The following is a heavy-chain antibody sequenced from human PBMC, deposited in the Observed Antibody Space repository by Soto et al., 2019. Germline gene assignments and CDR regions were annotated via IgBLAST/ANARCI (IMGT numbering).Heavy chain of an antibody. CDR3: ARGPNIVLMVYAQGGMDV. Sequence: SETLSLTCAVYGGSSSGYYWSWIRQPPGKGLEWIGEINHSGSTNYNPSLKSRVTISVDTSKNQFSLKLSSVTAADTAVYYCARGPNIVLMVYAQGGMDVWGQGTTVTVSS. CDR2: INHSGST. CDR1: GGSSSGYY. D-gene: IGHD2-8*01. V-gene: IGHV4-34*01. J-gene: IGHJ6*02.